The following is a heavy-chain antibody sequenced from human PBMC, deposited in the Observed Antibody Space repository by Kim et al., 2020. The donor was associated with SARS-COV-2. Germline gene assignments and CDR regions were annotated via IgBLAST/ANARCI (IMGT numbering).Heavy chain of an antibody. CDR1: GFTFDDYT. CDR2: ISWDGGST. J-gene: IGHJ6*01. D-gene: IGHD6-13*01. V-gene: IGHV3-43*01. CDR3: AKDIAAAHDYYYYGMDV. Sequence: LSLTCAASGFTFDDYTMHWVRQAPGKGLEWVSLISWDGGSTYYADSVKGRFTISRDNSKNSLYLQMNSLRTEDTALYYCAKDIAAAHDYYYYGMDVW.